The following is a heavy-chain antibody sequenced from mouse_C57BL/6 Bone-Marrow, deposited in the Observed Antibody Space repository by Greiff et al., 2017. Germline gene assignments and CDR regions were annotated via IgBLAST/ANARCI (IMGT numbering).Heavy chain of an antibody. CDR2: IDPETGGT. CDR1: GYTFTDYE. V-gene: IGHV1-15*01. J-gene: IGHJ2*01. D-gene: IGHD1-1*01. Sequence: QVQLKQSGAELVRPGASVTLSCKASGYTFTDYEMHWVKQTPVHGLEWIGAIDPETGGTAYNQKFKGKAILTADKSSSTAYMELRSLTSEDSAVYYCTRPVQYYFDYWGQGTTLTVSS. CDR3: TRPVQYYFDY.